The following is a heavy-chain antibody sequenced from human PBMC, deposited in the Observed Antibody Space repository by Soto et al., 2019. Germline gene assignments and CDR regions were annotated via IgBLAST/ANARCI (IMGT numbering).Heavy chain of an antibody. CDR3: ARLRVAVAGRYYYYGMDV. CDR1: GGSFSGYY. Sequence: SETLSLTCAVYGGSFSGYYWSWIRQPPGKGLEWIGEINHSGSTNYNPSLKSRVTISVDTSKNQFSLKLSSVTAADTAVYYCARLRVAVAGRYYYYGMDVWGQGTTVTVSS. V-gene: IGHV4-34*01. D-gene: IGHD6-19*01. CDR2: INHSGST. J-gene: IGHJ6*02.